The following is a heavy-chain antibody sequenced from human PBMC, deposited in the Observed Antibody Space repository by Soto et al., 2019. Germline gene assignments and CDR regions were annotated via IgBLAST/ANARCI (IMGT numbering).Heavy chain of an antibody. CDR1: GVSISDSRYH. CDR3: ARYLEFFDS. CDR2: IYNSGLT. Sequence: PSETLSLTCSVSGVSISDSRYHWGWIRQPPGKGLEWIGYIYNSGLTYYNSSLESRVSISVDTSKNQFSLKLSSVTAADTAVYFCARYLEFFDSWGQGALVTVSS. D-gene: IGHD1-26*01. V-gene: IGHV4-30-4*08. J-gene: IGHJ4*02.